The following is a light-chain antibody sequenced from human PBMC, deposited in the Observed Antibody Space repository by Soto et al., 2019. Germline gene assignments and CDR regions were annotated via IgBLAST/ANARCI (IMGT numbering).Light chain of an antibody. CDR2: ATS. V-gene: IGKV1-5*03. CDR3: QNYNRDFPFT. J-gene: IGKJ3*01. Sequence: DIPMTQSPSTLSASVGDTVSVTCRASQNIKIWLAWYQQKPGKAPKVLIYATSDLQSGVPSRFSGSGSGTDFTLTISDLQPDDFGTYYCQNYNRDFPFTFGPGTRVDIK. CDR1: QNIKIW.